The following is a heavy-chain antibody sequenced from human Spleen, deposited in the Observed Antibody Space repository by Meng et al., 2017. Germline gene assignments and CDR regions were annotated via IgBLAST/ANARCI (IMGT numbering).Heavy chain of an antibody. CDR1: GGSVSSGNSY. Sequence: QVQLQESGPGLVGPSETLSLTCTVSGGSVSSGNSYWNWIRQSPGKGLEWIGYVDNSGSTDYNPSLKSRVTLSVDTSKNQFSLKLSSVTAADTAVYYCASFLYYYDVGGQTLGWGQGTLVTVSS. V-gene: IGHV4-61*01. D-gene: IGHD3-22*01. J-gene: IGHJ4*02. CDR2: VDNSGST. CDR3: ASFLYYYDVGGQTLG.